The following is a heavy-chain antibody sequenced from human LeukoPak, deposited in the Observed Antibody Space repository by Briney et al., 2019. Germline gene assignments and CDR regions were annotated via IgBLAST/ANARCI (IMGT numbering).Heavy chain of an antibody. V-gene: IGHV1-2*02. J-gene: IGHJ3*01. CDR3: ARTFYDTLDSDAFDF. CDR2: INPDSGGT. Sequence: GASVKVSCKASGYTFTGYDIHWVRQAPGQGLEWMGWINPDSGGTNNAQKFQGRVTMTRDTSISTAYMELSRLRSDDTAVYYCARTFYDTLDSDAFDFWGQGTMVIVSS. D-gene: IGHD2/OR15-2a*01. CDR1: GYTFTGYD.